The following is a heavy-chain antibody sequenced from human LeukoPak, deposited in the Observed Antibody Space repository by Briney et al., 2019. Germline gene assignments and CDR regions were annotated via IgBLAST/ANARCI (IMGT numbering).Heavy chain of an antibody. CDR3: ASGQLYGSGSYHSFDY. D-gene: IGHD3-10*01. J-gene: IGHJ4*02. Sequence: ASVKVSCKASGYTFTGYYMHWVRQAPGQGLEWMGWINPNSGGTNYAQKFQGRVTMTRDTSISTAYMELSRLRSDDTAVYYCASGQLYGSGSYHSFDYWGQGTLVTVSS. CDR1: GYTFTGYY. CDR2: INPNSGGT. V-gene: IGHV1-2*02.